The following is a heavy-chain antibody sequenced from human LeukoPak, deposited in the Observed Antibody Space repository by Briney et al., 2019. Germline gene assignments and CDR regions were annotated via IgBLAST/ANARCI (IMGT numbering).Heavy chain of an antibody. J-gene: IGHJ3*02. CDR3: ARDTVPAATDAFDI. Sequence: GGSLRLSCAASGFTVSGNYMSWVRQAPGKGLEWVSVIYSGGSTYYADSVKGRFTISRDNSKNTLYLQMNSLRAEDTAVYYCARDTVPAATDAFDIWGQGTMVTVSS. D-gene: IGHD2-2*01. CDR2: IYSGGST. V-gene: IGHV3-66*02. CDR1: GFTVSGNY.